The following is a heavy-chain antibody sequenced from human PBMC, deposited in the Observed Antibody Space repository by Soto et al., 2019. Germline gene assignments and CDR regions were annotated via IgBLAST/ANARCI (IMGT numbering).Heavy chain of an antibody. CDR1: GYTFTGYY. V-gene: IGHV1-2*04. J-gene: IGHJ5*02. D-gene: IGHD2-8*01. Sequence: ASVKVSFKASGYTFTGYYMHWVRQAPGQGLEWMGWINPNSGGTNYAQKFQGWVTMTRDTSISTAYMELSRLRSDDTAVYYCASGGPHDCTNGLCKNWFDPWGQGTLVTVSS. CDR2: INPNSGGT. CDR3: ASGGPHDCTNGLCKNWFDP.